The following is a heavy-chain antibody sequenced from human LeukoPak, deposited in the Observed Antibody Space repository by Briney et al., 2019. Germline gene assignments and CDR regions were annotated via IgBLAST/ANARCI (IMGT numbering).Heavy chain of an antibody. J-gene: IGHJ5*02. CDR3: AKGTRELPS. D-gene: IGHD1-7*01. CDR1: GDSMTSSY. CDR2: IYHTGDI. V-gene: IGHV4-59*08. Sequence: PSETLPLTCSVSGDSMTSSYWTWIRQPPGKGLESIGYIYHTGDINYNPSLNSRVTMSLDTSKNQFFLKVTSVTAADTAVYYCAKGTRELPSWGQGTLVTVSS.